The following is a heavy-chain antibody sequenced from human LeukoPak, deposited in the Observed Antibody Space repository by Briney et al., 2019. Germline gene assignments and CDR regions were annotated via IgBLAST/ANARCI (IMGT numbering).Heavy chain of an antibody. CDR3: ARGHGILATGGLIDY. D-gene: IGHD2-15*01. J-gene: IGHJ4*02. Sequence: GASVKVSCKASGYTFTSTDINWVRQATGQGLEWMGWMNPNGGNTGYAQKFQGRVTMTRNTSISTAYMELSSLRSENTAVYYCARGHGILATGGLIDYWGQGTLVTVSS. V-gene: IGHV1-8*01. CDR2: MNPNGGNT. CDR1: GYTFTSTD.